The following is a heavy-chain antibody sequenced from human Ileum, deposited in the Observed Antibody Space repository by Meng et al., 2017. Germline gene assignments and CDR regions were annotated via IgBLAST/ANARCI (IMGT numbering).Heavy chain of an antibody. CDR3: VRHGGKYFDS. D-gene: IGHD2-15*01. V-gene: IGHV4-4*02. Sequence: VQLQGSGPGLVEPSGTLSLTCTVSGGSISSSFYWSWVRQSPGKGLEWIGQIYLAGSPNYNPSLESRVTISVDKSKNQFSLRLTSVTAADTAIFYCVRHGGKYFDSWGQGTLVTVSS. J-gene: IGHJ4*02. CDR1: GGSISSSFY. CDR2: IYLAGSP.